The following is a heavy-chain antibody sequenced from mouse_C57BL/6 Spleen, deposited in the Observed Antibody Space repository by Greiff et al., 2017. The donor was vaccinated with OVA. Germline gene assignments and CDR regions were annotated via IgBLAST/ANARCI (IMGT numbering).Heavy chain of an antibody. V-gene: IGHV5-6*01. D-gene: IGHD2-4*01. Sequence: EVMLVESGGDLVKPGGSLKLSCAASGFTFSSYGMSWVRQTPDKRLEWVATISSGGSYTYYPDSVKGRFTISRDNAKNTLYLQMSSLKSEDTAMYYCARQDYDYVWFAYWGQGTLVTVSA. CDR3: ARQDYDYVWFAY. J-gene: IGHJ3*01. CDR2: ISSGGSYT. CDR1: GFTFSSYG.